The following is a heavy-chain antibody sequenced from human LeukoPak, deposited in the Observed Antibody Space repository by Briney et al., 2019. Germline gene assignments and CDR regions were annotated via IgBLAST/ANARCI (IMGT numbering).Heavy chain of an antibody. V-gene: IGHV4-34*01. CDR1: GGSFSGYY. J-gene: IGHJ3*02. Sequence: PSETLSLTCAVYGGSFSGYYWSWIRQPPGKGLEWIGEINHSGSTNYNPSLKSRVTISVDTSKNQFSLKLSSVTAADTAVYYCARGRGIVPAAIAFDIWGQGTMVTVSS. CDR2: INHSGST. D-gene: IGHD2-2*02. CDR3: ARGRGIVPAAIAFDI.